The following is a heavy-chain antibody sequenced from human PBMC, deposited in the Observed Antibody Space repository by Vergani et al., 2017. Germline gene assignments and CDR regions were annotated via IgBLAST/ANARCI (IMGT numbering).Heavy chain of an antibody. CDR1: GFTFSSYA. V-gene: IGHV3-23*04. D-gene: IGHD1-26*01. J-gene: IGHJ4*02. CDR3: AKEWAMGSYYDVVY. Sequence: EVQLEESGGGLVQPGGSLRLSCAASGFTFSSYAMSWVRQAPGKGLEWVSAISGSGGSTYYADSVKGRFTISRDNSKNTLYLQMNRLRAEDTAVYYGAKEWAMGSYYDVVYWGQGTLVTVSS. CDR2: ISGSGGST.